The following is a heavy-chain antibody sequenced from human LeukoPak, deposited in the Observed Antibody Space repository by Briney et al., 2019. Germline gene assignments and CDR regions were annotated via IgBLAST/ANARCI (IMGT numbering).Heavy chain of an antibody. CDR3: ARDPVLDDYGGNSPN. CDR1: GFTFSSYW. V-gene: IGHV3-74*01. CDR2: INTDGSST. D-gene: IGHD4-23*01. J-gene: IGHJ4*02. Sequence: GGSLRLSCAASGFTFSSYWMHWVRQAPGKGLVWVSRINTDGSSTTYADSVKGRFTISRDNAKNTLYLQMNSLRAEDTAVYYCARDPVLDDYGGNSPNWGQGTLVTVSS.